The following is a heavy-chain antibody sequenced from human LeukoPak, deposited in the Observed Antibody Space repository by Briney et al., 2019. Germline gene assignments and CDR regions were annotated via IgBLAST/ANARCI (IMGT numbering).Heavy chain of an antibody. J-gene: IGHJ6*03. CDR3: ARVSSHRNYYYYYYMDV. CDR2: IYYSGST. Sequence: PSETLSLTCTVSGGSISSSSYYWGWIRQPPGKGLEWIGSIYYSGSTYYNPSLKSRVTISVDTSKNQFSLKLSSVTAADTAVYYCARVSSHRNYYYYYYMDVWGKGTTVTISS. V-gene: IGHV4-39*07. CDR1: GGSISSSSYY.